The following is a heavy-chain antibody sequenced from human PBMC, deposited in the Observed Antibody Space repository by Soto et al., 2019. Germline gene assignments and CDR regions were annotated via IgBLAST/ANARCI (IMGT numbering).Heavy chain of an antibody. CDR1: RFTISSYP. V-gene: IGHV3-30-3*01. CDR2: ISYDGSNK. D-gene: IGHD6-19*01. CDR3: ARDLEQWLAKESY. Sequence: GGSLRLSCAASRFTISSYPMHWVRQAPGKGLEWVAVISYDGSNKYYADSVKGRFTISRDNSKNTLYLQMNSLRAEDTAVYYCARDLEQWLAKESYWGQGTLVTVSS. J-gene: IGHJ4*02.